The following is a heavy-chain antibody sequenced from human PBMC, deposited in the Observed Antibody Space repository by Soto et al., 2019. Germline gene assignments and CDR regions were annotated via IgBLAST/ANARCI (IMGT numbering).Heavy chain of an antibody. Sequence: SETLSLTCTVSGGSISSYYWSWIRQPPGKGLEWIGYIYYSGSTNYNPSLKSRVTISVDTSKNQFSLKLSSVTAADTAVYYCARIRVPPGIAVRRPSCYMDVWGKGTTVTVSS. CDR3: ARIRVPPGIAVRRPSCYMDV. CDR1: GGSISSYY. CDR2: IYYSGST. D-gene: IGHD6-19*01. J-gene: IGHJ6*03. V-gene: IGHV4-59*01.